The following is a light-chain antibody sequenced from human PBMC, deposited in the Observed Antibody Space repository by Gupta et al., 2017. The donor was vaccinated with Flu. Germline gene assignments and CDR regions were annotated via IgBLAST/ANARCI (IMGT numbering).Light chain of an antibody. CDR3: CSYAGSYTYV. J-gene: IGLJ1*01. CDR2: DVS. CDR1: SSDVGGYNY. Sequence: QSALTQSRSVSGTPAQSVTISCTGTSSDVGGYNYVSWYHQHPGKATKLMIYDVSKRPAGGPGRFSGSKSGNTASLTISGLQDEEEADYYCCSYAGSYTYVFGTGTKVTVL. V-gene: IGLV2-11*01.